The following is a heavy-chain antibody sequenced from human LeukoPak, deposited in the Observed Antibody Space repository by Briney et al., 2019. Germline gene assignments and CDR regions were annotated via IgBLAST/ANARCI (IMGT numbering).Heavy chain of an antibody. Sequence: GGSLRLSCAASGFTFSFYAMHWVRQAPCQGLEWVAVISYDGTNKYYADSVKGRFTISRDTSKNTLFLQMNSLRAEDTAVYYCARARIRLGGWYAFDYWGQGTLVTVSS. CDR3: ARARIRLGGWYAFDY. D-gene: IGHD6-19*01. CDR2: ISYDGTNK. CDR1: GFTFSFYA. J-gene: IGHJ4*02. V-gene: IGHV3-30-3*01.